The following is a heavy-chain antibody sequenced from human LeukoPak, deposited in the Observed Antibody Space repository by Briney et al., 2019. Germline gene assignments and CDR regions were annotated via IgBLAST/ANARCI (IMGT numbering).Heavy chain of an antibody. V-gene: IGHV3-30*02. CDR3: AKDAFPTYYDFWSGAPGDY. D-gene: IGHD3-3*01. CDR1: GFTFSNYG. Sequence: GGSLRLSCAASGFTFSNYGMHWVRQAPGKGLEWVAFIRFDESSKYYADSVEGRFTISRDNSKNTLDLQMNSLRIEDTAVYYCAKDAFPTYYDFWSGAPGDYWGQETLVTVSS. J-gene: IGHJ4*02. CDR2: IRFDESSK.